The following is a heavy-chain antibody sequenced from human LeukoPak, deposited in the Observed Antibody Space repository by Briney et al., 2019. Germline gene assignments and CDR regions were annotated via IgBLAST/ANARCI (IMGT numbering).Heavy chain of an antibody. CDR1: GFTFSSYA. CDR2: IGPSGGST. Sequence: QSGGTLRLSCAVSGFTFSSYAMSWVRQAPGQGLEWVSAIGPSGGSTYYADSVKGRFTISRDNSKNTLYLQMNSLRVEDTALYYCAKRVDYGGNYYFDYWGQGTLVTVSS. D-gene: IGHD4-23*01. CDR3: AKRVDYGGNYYFDY. J-gene: IGHJ4*02. V-gene: IGHV3-23*01.